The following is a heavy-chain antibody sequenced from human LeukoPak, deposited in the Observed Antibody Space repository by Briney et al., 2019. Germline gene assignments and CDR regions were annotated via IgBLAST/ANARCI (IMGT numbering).Heavy chain of an antibody. Sequence: GGSLRLSCAASGFTFSSYWMSWVRQAPGKGLEWVANIKQDGSEKYYVDSVKGRFTISRDNAKNSLYLQMNSLRAEDTAVYYCARDAPQGDFWSGYYQGARFDPRGQGTLVTVSS. D-gene: IGHD3-3*01. V-gene: IGHV3-7*01. CDR3: ARDAPQGDFWSGYYQGARFDP. CDR2: IKQDGSEK. CDR1: GFTFSSYW. J-gene: IGHJ5*02.